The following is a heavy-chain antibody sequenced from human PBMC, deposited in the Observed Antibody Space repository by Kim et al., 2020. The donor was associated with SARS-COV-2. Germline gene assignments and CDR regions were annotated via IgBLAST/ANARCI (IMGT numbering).Heavy chain of an antibody. Sequence: ASVKVSCKASGYTFTSYDINWVRQATGQGLEWMGWMNPNRGNTGYAQKFQGRVTMTKNTSISTAYMELSSLRPEDTAVYYCARGPHFHCSGGSCYYGSYYIDFWGQGTLVTVSS. CDR3: ARGPHFHCSGGSCYYGSYYIDF. CDR1: GYTFTSYD. CDR2: MNPNRGNT. J-gene: IGHJ4*02. D-gene: IGHD2-15*01. V-gene: IGHV1-8*01.